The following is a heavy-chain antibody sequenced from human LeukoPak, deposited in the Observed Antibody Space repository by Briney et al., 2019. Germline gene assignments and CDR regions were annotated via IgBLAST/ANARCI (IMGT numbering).Heavy chain of an antibody. D-gene: IGHD5-12*01. CDR3: ARLPGIVATIERYFDY. J-gene: IGHJ4*02. CDR2: IYPGDSDT. CDR1: GYSFNSYW. Sequence: GESLKISCKGSGYSFNSYWIGWVRQMPGKGLEWMGIIYPGDSDTRYSPSFQGQVTISADKSISIAYLQWSSLKASDTAMYYCARLPGIVATIERYFDYWGQGTLVTVSS. V-gene: IGHV5-51*01.